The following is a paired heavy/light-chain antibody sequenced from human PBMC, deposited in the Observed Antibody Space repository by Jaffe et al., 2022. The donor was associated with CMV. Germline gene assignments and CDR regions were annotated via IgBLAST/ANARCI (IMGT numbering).Light chain of an antibody. J-gene: IGKJ3*01. CDR1: QSLVHSDGNTY. Sequence: DVVMTQSPLSLPVTLGQPASISCRSSQSLVHSDGNTYLNWFHQRPGQSPRRLIYKVSNRDSGVPDRFSGSGSGTDFTLKISRVEAEDVGVFHCMQFTHWPFTFGPGTTVDIK. CDR2: KVS. CDR3: MQFTHWPFT. V-gene: IGKV2-30*02.
Heavy chain of an antibody. J-gene: IGHJ4*02. CDR2: IKDDGSQK. CDR3: ARLAQGGDLDS. Sequence: EVHLVESGGGLVQPGGSLTLSCAASAFSFRTSWMYWVRQAPGKGLELLASIKDDGSQKGHVDSVRGRFTISRDNAKNSLYLQMNSLRVEDTAVYYCARLAQGGDLDSWGLGTLVTVSS. V-gene: IGHV3-7*03. D-gene: IGHD3-16*01. CDR1: AFSFRTSW.